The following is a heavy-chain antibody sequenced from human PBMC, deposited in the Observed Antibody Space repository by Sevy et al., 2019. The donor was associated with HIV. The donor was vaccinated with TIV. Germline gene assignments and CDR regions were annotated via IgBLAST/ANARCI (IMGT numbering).Heavy chain of an antibody. J-gene: IGHJ4*02. V-gene: IGHV3-49*04. Sequence: GGSLRLSCIASGFIYGDYAMNWVRQAPGKGLEWVGFIRRKAFGGTTQYAASVKGRFNISSDDSKSMAYLQMNSLETEDTAVYYCTRGGSMTILSPWDYWGQGTLVTVSS. CDR3: TRGGSMTILSPWDY. CDR1: GFIYGDYA. D-gene: IGHD3-3*01. CDR2: IRRKAFGGTT.